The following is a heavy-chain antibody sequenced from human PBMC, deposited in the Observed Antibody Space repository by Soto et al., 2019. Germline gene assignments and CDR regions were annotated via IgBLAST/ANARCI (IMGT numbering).Heavy chain of an antibody. CDR3: ARVNMRHDAFDI. D-gene: IGHD2-2*01. CDR1: GFTFSSYA. CDR2: ISYDGSNK. V-gene: IGHV3-30-3*01. Sequence: QVQLVESGGGVVQPGRSLRLSCAASGFTFSSYAMHWVRQAPGKGLEWVAVISYDGSNKYYADSVKGRFTISRDNSKNALYLQMNSLRAEDTAVYYCARVNMRHDAFDIWGQGTMVTVSS. J-gene: IGHJ3*02.